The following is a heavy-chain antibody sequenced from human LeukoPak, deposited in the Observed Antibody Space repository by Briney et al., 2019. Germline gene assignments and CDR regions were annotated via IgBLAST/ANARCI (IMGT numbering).Heavy chain of an antibody. J-gene: IGHJ4*02. CDR2: IRSNAYGGTT. Sequence: GGSLRLSCTASGFTFGDYAMSWVRQAPGKGLEWVGFIRSNAYGGTTEYAASVKGRFTISRDDSKSIAYLQMNGLKTEDTAVYYCTRFTVVTPTDYWGQGTLVTVSS. V-gene: IGHV3-49*04. CDR1: GFTFGDYA. D-gene: IGHD4-23*01. CDR3: TRFTVVTPTDY.